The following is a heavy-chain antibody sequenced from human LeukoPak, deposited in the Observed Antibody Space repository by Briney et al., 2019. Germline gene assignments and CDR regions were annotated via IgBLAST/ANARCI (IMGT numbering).Heavy chain of an antibody. CDR3: ASDGFDI. CDR2: INDGNGNT. J-gene: IGHJ3*02. V-gene: IGHV1-3*01. Sequence: ASVKVSCKASGYGFTTYAMYWVRQAPGQRLEWMGWINDGNGNTKYSQKFQGRVTMTRDTSASTAYMELSSLRFEDTAVYYCASDGFDIWGQGTMVTVSS. CDR1: GYGFTTYA.